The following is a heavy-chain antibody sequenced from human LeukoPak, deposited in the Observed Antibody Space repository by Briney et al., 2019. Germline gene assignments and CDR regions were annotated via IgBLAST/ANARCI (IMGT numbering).Heavy chain of an antibody. V-gene: IGHV1-69*05. Sequence: ASVKVSCKASGVTFLSFPFTWVRQAPGQGFEWMGGIIPIFVTANYAQKFQGRVTISTDESTSTVYMELRSLTSEDTAVYYCSTGRNKRPADYWGQGTLVIVSS. CDR2: IIPIFVTA. J-gene: IGHJ4*02. D-gene: IGHD1-14*01. CDR3: STGRNKRPADY. CDR1: GVTFLSFP.